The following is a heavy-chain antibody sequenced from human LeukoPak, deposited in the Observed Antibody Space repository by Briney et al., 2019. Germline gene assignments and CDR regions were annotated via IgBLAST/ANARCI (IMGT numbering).Heavy chain of an antibody. CDR3: ARGGYSGYDSTPFDY. Sequence: GGSLRLSCAASGFTFSSYSMNWVRQAPGKGLEWVSSISSSSSYIYYADSVKGRFTISRDNAKNSLYLQMNSLRAEDTAVYYCARGGYSGYDSTPFDYWGQGTLVTVSS. D-gene: IGHD5-12*01. CDR2: ISSSSSYI. V-gene: IGHV3-21*01. CDR1: GFTFSSYS. J-gene: IGHJ4*02.